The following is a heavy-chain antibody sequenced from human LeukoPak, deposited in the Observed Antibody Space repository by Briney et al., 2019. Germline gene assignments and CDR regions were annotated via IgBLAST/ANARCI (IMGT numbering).Heavy chain of an antibody. Sequence: ASVKVSCKASGGTFSSYAISWVRQAPGQGLEWMGGIIPIFGTANYAQKFQGRVTITTDESTSTAYMELSSLRSEDTDVYYCARARAGGYCGSTSCFTQNLDYWGQGTLVTVSS. CDR2: IIPIFGTA. CDR3: ARARAGGYCGSTSCFTQNLDY. D-gene: IGHD2-2*02. CDR1: GGTFSSYA. J-gene: IGHJ4*02. V-gene: IGHV1-69*05.